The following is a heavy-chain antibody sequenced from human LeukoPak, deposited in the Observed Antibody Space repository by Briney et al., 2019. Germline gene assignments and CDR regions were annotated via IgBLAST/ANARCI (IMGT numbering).Heavy chain of an antibody. J-gene: IGHJ4*02. CDR2: INDRGTT. Sequence: SETLSLTCAVYGGSFTGYFWNWIRQSPGKGLEWIAEINDRGTTNYNPSLKSRVTVSVDTSKNQFSLRLTSVTAADTGVYYCARDPTTVVTVPYYFDFWGQGTPVTVSS. V-gene: IGHV4-34*01. D-gene: IGHD4-23*01. CDR1: GGSFTGYF. CDR3: ARDPTTVVTVPYYFDF.